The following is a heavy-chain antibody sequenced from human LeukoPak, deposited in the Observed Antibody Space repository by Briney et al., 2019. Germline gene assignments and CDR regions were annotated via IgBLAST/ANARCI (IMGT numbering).Heavy chain of an antibody. D-gene: IGHD5-12*01. V-gene: IGHV3-74*01. Sequence: GGSLRLSCAASGFTFSSYWMHWVRQAPGKGLVWVSRINSDGSSTSYADSVKGRFTISKDNAKNTLYLQMNSLRAEDTAVYYCARGYSGYDPFDYWGQGTLVTVSS. J-gene: IGHJ4*02. CDR3: ARGYSGYDPFDY. CDR2: INSDGSST. CDR1: GFTFSSYW.